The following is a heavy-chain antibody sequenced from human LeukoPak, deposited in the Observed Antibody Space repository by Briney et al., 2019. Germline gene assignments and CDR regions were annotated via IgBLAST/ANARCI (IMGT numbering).Heavy chain of an antibody. J-gene: IGHJ4*02. Sequence: PGGSLRLSCAASGITFSTYTMNWVRQAPGKGLEWVSYISDSGSTIYYADSVKGRFAISRDNAKNSLYLQMNSLRAEDTAVYYCARSFDCWGQGTLVTVSS. V-gene: IGHV3-48*01. CDR3: ARSFDC. CDR2: ISDSGSTI. CDR1: GITFSTYT.